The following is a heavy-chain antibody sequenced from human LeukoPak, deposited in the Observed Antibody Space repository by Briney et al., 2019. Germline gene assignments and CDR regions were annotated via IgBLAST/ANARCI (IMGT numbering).Heavy chain of an antibody. D-gene: IGHD4/OR15-4a*01. J-gene: IGHJ4*02. V-gene: IGHV3-23*01. Sequence: SGGSLRLSCAASGFTFRMYAMSWVRQAPGKGLEWVSGISDSGDGTYYAESVKGRFTISRDNSKNTVYLQLNSLSAEDTAVYYCYGEGYWGQGTLVTVSS. CDR1: GFTFRMYA. CDR3: YGEGY. CDR2: ISDSGDGT.